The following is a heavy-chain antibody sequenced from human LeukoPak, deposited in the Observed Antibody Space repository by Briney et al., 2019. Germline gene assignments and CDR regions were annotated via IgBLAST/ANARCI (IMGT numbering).Heavy chain of an antibody. CDR2: ISATSGYT. V-gene: IGHV3-23*01. CDR1: GFTFSSYA. CDR3: AKGTMVRGFDY. D-gene: IGHD3-10*01. J-gene: IGHJ4*02. Sequence: GGSLRLSCEVSGFTFSSYAMNWDRQAPGKGLEWVSSISATSGYTYYADSVKGRFTISRDNSKNPLYLQMNSLRADDTAVYYCAKGTMVRGFDYWGQGTLVTVSS.